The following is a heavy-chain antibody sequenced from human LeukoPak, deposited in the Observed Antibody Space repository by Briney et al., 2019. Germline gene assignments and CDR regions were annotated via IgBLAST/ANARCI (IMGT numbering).Heavy chain of an antibody. J-gene: IGHJ5*02. CDR2: MYYNGGT. Sequence: PSETLSVTCTVSGGSMITSTYYWIWIRQPPSKGLEWIANMYYNGGTQYSRALTNRATMSVDTSTNQFSLRLSSVTAADTAVYYCASQSGHDESWFDPWGQGTLVTVSS. D-gene: IGHD5-12*01. CDR3: ASQSGHDESWFDP. CDR1: GGSMITSTYY. V-gene: IGHV4-39*01.